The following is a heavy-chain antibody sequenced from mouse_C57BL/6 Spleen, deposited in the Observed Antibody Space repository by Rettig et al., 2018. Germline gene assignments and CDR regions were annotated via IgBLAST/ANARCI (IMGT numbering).Heavy chain of an antibody. CDR2: IRLKSDNYAT. Sequence: EVKLEESGGGLVQPGGSMKLSCVASGFTFSNYWMNWVRQSPEKGLEWVAQIRLKSDNYATHYAESVKGRFTISRDDSKSSVYLQMNNLRAEDTGIYYWTGGGKGWYVDVWGTGTTVTVSS. J-gene: IGHJ1*03. D-gene: IGHD2-1*01. CDR3: TGGGKGWYVDV. CDR1: GFTFSNYW. V-gene: IGHV6-3*01.